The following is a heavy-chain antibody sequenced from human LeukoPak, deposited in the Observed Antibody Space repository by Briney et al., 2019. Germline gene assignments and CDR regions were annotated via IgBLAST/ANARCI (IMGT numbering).Heavy chain of an antibody. V-gene: IGHV1-2*02. CDR2: INPNSGST. Sequence: ASVKVSCKASGYTFTSCDIHWVRQATGQGLEWMGWINPNSGSTNYAQKFQGRVTMTRDTSISTAYMELSRLRSDDTAVYYCARDRGIGTSFDYWGQGTLVTVSS. CDR1: GYTFTSCD. CDR3: ARDRGIGTSFDY. D-gene: IGHD1-1*01. J-gene: IGHJ4*02.